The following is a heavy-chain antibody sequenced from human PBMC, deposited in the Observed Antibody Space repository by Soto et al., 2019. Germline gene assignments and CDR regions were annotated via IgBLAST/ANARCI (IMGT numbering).Heavy chain of an antibody. CDR2: ITWNGGNT. Sequence: LRLSCAASGFRFDDCNIHWVRQAPGKGLEWVSLITWNGGNTYYADSVKGRFTISRDGTTESVSLQMTSLKREDTGLYYCARETLSFGSALDVWGQGTMVTVSS. CDR1: GFRFDDCN. CDR3: ARETLSFGSALDV. J-gene: IGHJ6*02. V-gene: IGHV3-43*01. D-gene: IGHD3-3*01.